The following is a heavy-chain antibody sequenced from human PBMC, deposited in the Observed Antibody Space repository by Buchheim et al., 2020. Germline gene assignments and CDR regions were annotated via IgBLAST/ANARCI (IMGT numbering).Heavy chain of an antibody. CDR2: ISYDGNKK. Sequence: QVQLVESGGGVVQTGRSLRLSCAASGFTFSSYGMHWVRQAPGKGLEWVALISYDGNKKYFADSVKGRFTISRDNSKNMLYLQRSSLKTEDTAIYYWGKNRDSYIYLREFDYWGQGTL. CDR3: GKNRDSYIYLREFDY. V-gene: IGHV3-30*18. D-gene: IGHD2-2*02. CDR1: GFTFSSYG. J-gene: IGHJ4*02.